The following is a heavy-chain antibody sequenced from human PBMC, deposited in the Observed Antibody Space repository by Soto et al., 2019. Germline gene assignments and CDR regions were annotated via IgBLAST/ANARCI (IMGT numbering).Heavy chain of an antibody. CDR2: IYYSGST. Sequence: QVQLQESGPGLVKPSQTLSLTCTVSGGSISSGDYYWSWIRQPPGKGLEWIGYIYYSGSTYYNPTLKSRVTISVDTSKNQFSLKLSSVTAADTAVYYCARVVVAATPPSWFDPWGQGTLVNVSS. V-gene: IGHV4-30-4*01. J-gene: IGHJ5*02. CDR1: GGSISSGDYY. CDR3: ARVVVAATPPSWFDP. D-gene: IGHD2-15*01.